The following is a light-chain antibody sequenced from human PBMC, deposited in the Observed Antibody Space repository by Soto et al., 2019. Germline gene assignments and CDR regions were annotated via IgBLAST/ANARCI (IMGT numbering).Light chain of an antibody. CDR3: QQYSKWPIT. CDR1: QSVNSN. CDR2: GIS. V-gene: IGKV3-15*01. Sequence: ETVMTQSPATLSVYQGERATLSCRASQSVNSNYLAWYQQHPGQPPRLLIYGISTRATGIPARFSGSGSGTEFSLTISSLQSEDFAVYYCQQYSKWPITFGQGTRLEIK. J-gene: IGKJ5*01.